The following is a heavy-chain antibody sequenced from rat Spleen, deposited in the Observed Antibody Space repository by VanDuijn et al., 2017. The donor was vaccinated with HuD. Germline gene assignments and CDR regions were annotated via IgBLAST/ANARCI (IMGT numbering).Heavy chain of an antibody. CDR3: ANTYYGYWFAY. J-gene: IGHJ3*01. CDR2: IVDDGSNT. Sequence: EVQLVESGGGLVQPGRSLKLSCSASGFTFSDYTMAWVRQAPKKGLEWVAAIVDDGSNTFYRDSVKGRFTVSRDNEQNILYLQMDSLRSEDTATYYCANTYYGYWFAYWGQGTLVTVSS. CDR1: GFTFSDYT. D-gene: IGHD1-9*01. V-gene: IGHV5-17*01.